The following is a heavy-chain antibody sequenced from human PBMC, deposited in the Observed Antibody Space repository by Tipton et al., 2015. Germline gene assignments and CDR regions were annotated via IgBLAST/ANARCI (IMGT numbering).Heavy chain of an antibody. Sequence: SLRLSCAASGFTFSSYSMNWVRQSPGKGLEWVSSISSSNTYINYADSVKGRFTISRDNANNSLYLQMNSLRPEDTAVYYCARGWEHDNGDHFDYWGHGILVTVSS. CDR1: GFTFSSYS. CDR2: ISSSNTYI. CDR3: ARGWEHDNGDHFDY. V-gene: IGHV3-21*04. J-gene: IGHJ4*01. D-gene: IGHD4-17*01.